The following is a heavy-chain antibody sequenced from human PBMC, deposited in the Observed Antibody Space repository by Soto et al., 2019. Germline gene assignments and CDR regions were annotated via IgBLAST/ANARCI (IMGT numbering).Heavy chain of an antibody. V-gene: IGHV1-3*01. CDR2: INAGNGNT. Sequence: ASVKVSCKASGYTFTSYAMHWVRQAPGQRLEWMGWINAGNGNTKYSQKFQGRFTISRDNTKNTLYLQMNSLRAEDTAVYYCAKGYRKLATFYGMDVWGQGTTVTVSS. CDR1: GYTFTSYA. CDR3: AKGYRKLATFYGMDV. J-gene: IGHJ6*02. D-gene: IGHD5-18*01.